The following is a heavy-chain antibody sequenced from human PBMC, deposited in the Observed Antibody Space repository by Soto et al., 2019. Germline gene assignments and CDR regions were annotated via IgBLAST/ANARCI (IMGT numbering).Heavy chain of an antibody. CDR2: IYFTGYT. V-gene: IGHV4-59*11. CDR3: ATVAMTSPKVFDY. CDR1: GASLSSHY. D-gene: IGHD2-15*01. Sequence: VQLQESGPGLVKPSETLSLTCTVSGASLSSHYWSWIRQSPGKGLEWIGYIYFTGYTNYNPSLKNRVTISVDTTKSQVSLSLISVTAADTAVYYCATVAMTSPKVFDYWGQGTLVSVSS. J-gene: IGHJ4*02.